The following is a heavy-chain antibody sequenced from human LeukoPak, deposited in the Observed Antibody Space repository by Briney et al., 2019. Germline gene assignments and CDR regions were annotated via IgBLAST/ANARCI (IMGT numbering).Heavy chain of an antibody. Sequence: GGSLRLSCAASGFTFSSYAMSWVRQAPGKGLEWVSYISSSSSTIYYADSVKGRFTISRDNAKNSLYLQMNSLRAEDTAVYYCAALRFLEWLSWGQGTLVTVSS. CDR3: AALRFLEWLS. V-gene: IGHV3-48*01. J-gene: IGHJ5*02. CDR1: GFTFSSYA. D-gene: IGHD3-3*01. CDR2: ISSSSSTI.